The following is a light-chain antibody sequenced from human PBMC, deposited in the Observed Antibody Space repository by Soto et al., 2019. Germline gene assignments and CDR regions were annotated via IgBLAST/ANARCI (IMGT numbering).Light chain of an antibody. Sequence: QSALTQPASVSGSPGQSITISCTGTSSDVGTYNLVSWYQQHPGKAPKVMIYEGSKRPSGVSNRFSGSKSGNTASLTISGLQDEDEAAYYCCSYAGSSSDVFGTGTKLTVL. CDR3: CSYAGSSSDV. V-gene: IGLV2-23*01. J-gene: IGLJ1*01. CDR2: EGS. CDR1: SSDVGTYNL.